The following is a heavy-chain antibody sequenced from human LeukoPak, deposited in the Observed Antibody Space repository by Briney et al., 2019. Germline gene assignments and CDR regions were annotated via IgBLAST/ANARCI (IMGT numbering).Heavy chain of an antibody. D-gene: IGHD4-23*01. CDR2: ISGSGGST. CDR3: AKHVTRVVYSRLSDP. J-gene: IGHJ5*02. V-gene: IGHV3-23*01. Sequence: GGSLRLSCAASGFTFSSYAMSWVRQAPGKGLEWVSAISGSGGSTYYADSVKGRFTISRDNSKNTLYLQMNSLRAEDTAVYYCAKHVTRVVYSRLSDPWGQGTLVTVSS. CDR1: GFTFSSYA.